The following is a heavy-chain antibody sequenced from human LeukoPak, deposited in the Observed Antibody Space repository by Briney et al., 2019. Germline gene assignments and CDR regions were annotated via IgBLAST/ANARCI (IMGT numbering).Heavy chain of an antibody. Sequence: SETLSLTCTVSGDSITSYYWSWIRQSAEKGLEWIGRIYTTGTTNYNPSLKGRVTVSVDTSKNQFFLKLRSVTAADTAVYYCARDVGASNFDSWGQGVLVTVSS. CDR2: IYTTGTT. D-gene: IGHD1-26*01. CDR3: ARDVGASNFDS. V-gene: IGHV4-4*07. J-gene: IGHJ4*02. CDR1: GDSITSYY.